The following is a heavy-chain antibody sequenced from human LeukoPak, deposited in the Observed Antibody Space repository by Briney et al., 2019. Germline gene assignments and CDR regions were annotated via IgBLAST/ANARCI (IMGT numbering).Heavy chain of an antibody. CDR1: GFTFSSYV. D-gene: IGHD1-26*01. CDR3: AKDMYSGSCGY. CDR2: ISYDGSNK. Sequence: GGSLRLSCAASGFTFSSYVMHWVRQAPGKGLEWVAIISYDGSNKYYADSVKGRFTISRDNSKNTLYLQMNSLRAEDTAVYYCAKDMYSGSCGYWGQGTLVTVSS. J-gene: IGHJ4*02. V-gene: IGHV3-30*04.